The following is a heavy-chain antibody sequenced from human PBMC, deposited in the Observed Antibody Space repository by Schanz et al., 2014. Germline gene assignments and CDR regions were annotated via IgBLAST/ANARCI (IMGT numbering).Heavy chain of an antibody. CDR1: GGSISSYY. D-gene: IGHD4-17*01. CDR2: IYYRGNT. Sequence: QVQLQESGPGLVKPSETLSLTCTVSGGSISSYYWSWIRQPPGKGLEWIGFIYYRGNTNYNPSLKSRFPVSVDASKNQFSLNLSSVTAADTAVYYCARRIWDGDYYYFDYWGQGTLXTVSS. CDR3: ARRIWDGDYYYFDY. V-gene: IGHV4-59*08. J-gene: IGHJ4*02.